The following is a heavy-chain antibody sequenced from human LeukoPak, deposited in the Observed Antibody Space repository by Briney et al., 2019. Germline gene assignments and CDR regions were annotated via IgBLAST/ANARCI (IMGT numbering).Heavy chain of an antibody. CDR2: INHSGST. V-gene: IGHV4-34*01. J-gene: IGHJ4*02. CDR1: GGSISSYY. CDR3: ARFPSRYYYGSGSFDY. Sequence: SETLSLTCTVSGGSISSYYWSWIRQPPGKGLEWIGEINHSGSTNYNPSLKSRVTISVDTSKNQFSLKLSSVTAADTAVYYCARFPSRYYYGSGSFDYWGQGTLVTVSS. D-gene: IGHD3-10*01.